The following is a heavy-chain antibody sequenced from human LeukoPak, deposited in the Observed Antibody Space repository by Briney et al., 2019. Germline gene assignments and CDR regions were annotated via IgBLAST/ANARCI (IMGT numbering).Heavy chain of an antibody. V-gene: IGHV3-48*01. CDR3: AREFGDLWFGELLSLDY. D-gene: IGHD3-10*01. CDR2: ISSSSSTK. J-gene: IGHJ4*02. Sequence: PGGSLRLSCAASGFTFSSYSMNWVRQAPGKGLEWVSYISSSSSTKYYADSVKGRFTISRDNAKNSLYLQMNSLRAEDTAVYYCAREFGDLWFGELLSLDYWGQGTLVTVSS. CDR1: GFTFSSYS.